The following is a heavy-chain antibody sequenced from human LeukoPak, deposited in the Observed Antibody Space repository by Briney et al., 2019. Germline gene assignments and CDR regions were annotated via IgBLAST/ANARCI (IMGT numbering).Heavy chain of an antibody. V-gene: IGHV1-69*01. J-gene: IGHJ4*02. D-gene: IGHD3-10*01. CDR3: ARDRVLSGSGSYYEPLFFSV. Sequence: GASVKVSCKASGGTFSSYAISWVRQAPGQGLEWMGGIIPIFGTANYAQKFQGRVTITADESTSTAYMELSSLRSEDTAVYYCARDRVLSGSGSYYEPLFFSVWGQGTLVTVSS. CDR2: IIPIFGTA. CDR1: GGTFSSYA.